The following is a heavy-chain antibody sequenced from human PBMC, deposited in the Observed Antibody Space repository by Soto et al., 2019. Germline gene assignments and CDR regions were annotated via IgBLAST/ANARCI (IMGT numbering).Heavy chain of an antibody. J-gene: IGHJ4*02. D-gene: IGHD5-12*01. CDR1: GFTFTIYT. CDR2: IVARGSDT. V-gene: IGHV3-23*01. CDR3: AKGGTYHIGDFDS. Sequence: PGGSLRLSCAASGFTFTIYTMSWVRQAPGKGLKWVSGIVARGSDTYFPDSVKGRFTISRDNSMDMVYLQMNSLRAEDTAVYFCAKGGTYHIGDFDSWGQGP.